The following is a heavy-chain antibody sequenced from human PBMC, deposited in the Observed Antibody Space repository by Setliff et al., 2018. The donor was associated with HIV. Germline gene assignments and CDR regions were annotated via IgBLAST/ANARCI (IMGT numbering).Heavy chain of an antibody. Sequence: SETLSLTCTVSGGSIRSGCYYWTWIRQPAGKGPEWIGHIYTNGYTNHNPSLKSRVTISVDTSRDQFSLPLTSVTAADTAVYYCARAPPGIQNDAFDVWGQGTMVTVSS. CDR2: IYTNGYT. J-gene: IGHJ3*01. CDR1: GGSIRSGCYY. V-gene: IGHV4-61*09. CDR3: ARAPPGIQNDAFDV.